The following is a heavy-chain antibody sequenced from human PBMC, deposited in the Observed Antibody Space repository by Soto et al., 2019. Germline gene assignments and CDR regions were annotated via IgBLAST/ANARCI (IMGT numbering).Heavy chain of an antibody. V-gene: IGHV3-33*01. CDR2: MWYDGRKE. Sequence: QVQLVESGGGVVQPGGSLRLSCAASGFTFSIYGFHWVRQAPGQGLEWVALMWYDGRKEYYSDSVKGRFTLSGDNSKNTLFLQMDSLRPEDTGLYFCARNGGTYGMDVWGRGTTVIVSS. J-gene: IGHJ6*02. CDR3: ARNGGTYGMDV. CDR1: GFTFSIYG. D-gene: IGHD2-8*01.